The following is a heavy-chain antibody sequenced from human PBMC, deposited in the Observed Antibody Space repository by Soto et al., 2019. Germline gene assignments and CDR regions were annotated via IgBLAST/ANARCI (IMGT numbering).Heavy chain of an antibody. Sequence: PWGSRGLCCAACGVTLSNYAVSWVRQAPGKGLEWVLSISVSGDSTNHADSVKGRFTISRDNSKNTVYLQMNSLRAEDTAVYYCATPGLYWGQGTLVTVSS. CDR2: ISVSGDST. CDR3: ATPGLY. CDR1: GVTLSNYA. J-gene: IGHJ4*02. D-gene: IGHD3-10*01. V-gene: IGHV3-23*01.